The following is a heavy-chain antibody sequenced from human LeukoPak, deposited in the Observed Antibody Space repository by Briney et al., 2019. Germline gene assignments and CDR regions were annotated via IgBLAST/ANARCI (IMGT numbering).Heavy chain of an antibody. CDR1: GFTFISYG. CDR2: ISSSGGST. V-gene: IGHV3-23*01. CDR3: AKDSEVTAIVGYFDS. Sequence: GGSLRLSCAASGFTFISYGMSWVRQAPGKGLEWVSFISSSGGSTYYADSVKGRFTSSSDNSKNTLYLQMKSLRAEDTAVYYCAKDSEVTAIVGYFDSWGQGTLVTVSS. J-gene: IGHJ4*02. D-gene: IGHD2-21*02.